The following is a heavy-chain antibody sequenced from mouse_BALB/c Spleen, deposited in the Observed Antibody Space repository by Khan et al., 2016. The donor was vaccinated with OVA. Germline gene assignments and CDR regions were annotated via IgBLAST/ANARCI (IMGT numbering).Heavy chain of an antibody. CDR1: GYIFTSYV. V-gene: IGHV1S136*01. D-gene: IGHD1-1*01. Sequence: VQLQQSGPELVKPGASVKMSCKASGYIFTSYVMHWVKQKPRQGLEWIGYISPNSDGSKYNEKFRGKATLTSDKSSSTAYMELSSLTSEDYAVYYCVRSVFYYGSAYEGIAYWGQGTLVTVS. CDR3: VRSVFYYGSAYEGIAY. J-gene: IGHJ3*01. CDR2: ISPNSDGS.